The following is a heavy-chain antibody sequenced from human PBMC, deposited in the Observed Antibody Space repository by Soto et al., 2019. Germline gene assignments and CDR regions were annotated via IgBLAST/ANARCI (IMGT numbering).Heavy chain of an antibody. CDR2: ISSSSSTI. Sequence: GGSLRLSCAASGFTFSSYSMNWVRQAPGKGLEWVSYISSSSSTIYYADSVKGRFTISRDNAKNSLYLQMNSLRDEDTAVYYCATVNSYSYYYYGMDVWGQGTTVTVSS. D-gene: IGHD5-18*01. CDR1: GFTFSSYS. V-gene: IGHV3-48*02. CDR3: ATVNSYSYYYYGMDV. J-gene: IGHJ6*02.